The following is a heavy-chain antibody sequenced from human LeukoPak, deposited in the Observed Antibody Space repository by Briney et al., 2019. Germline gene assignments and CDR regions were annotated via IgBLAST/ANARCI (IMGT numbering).Heavy chain of an antibody. V-gene: IGHV1-69*05. D-gene: IGHD6-6*01. CDR3: ARNREGAAPPRSYYYYMDV. CDR2: IIPIFGTA. CDR1: GGTFSSYA. Sequence: GASVKVSCKASGGTFSSYAISWVRQAPGQGLEWMGGIIPIFGTANYAQKFQGRVTMTTDESTSTAYMELSSLRSEDTAVYYCARNREGAAPPRSYYYYMDVWGKGTTVTVSS. J-gene: IGHJ6*03.